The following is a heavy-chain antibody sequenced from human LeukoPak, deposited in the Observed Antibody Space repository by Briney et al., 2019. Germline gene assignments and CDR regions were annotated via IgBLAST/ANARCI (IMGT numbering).Heavy chain of an antibody. CDR1: GGSISSYH. V-gene: IGHV4-59*01. J-gene: IGHJ4*02. D-gene: IGHD6-19*01. CDR3: ARRDPVAASFFDY. CDR2: VYYSGST. Sequence: MPSETLSLTCTVSGGSISSYHWSWIRQPPGKGLEWIGYVYYSGSTNSNASLKSRVTISVDTSKNQFSLKLSSVTAADTAVYYCARRDPVAASFFDYWGQGTLVTVSS.